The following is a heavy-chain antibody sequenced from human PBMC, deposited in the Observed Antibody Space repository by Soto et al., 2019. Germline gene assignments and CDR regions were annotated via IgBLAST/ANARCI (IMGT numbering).Heavy chain of an antibody. CDR2: ISTTRGNT. V-gene: IGHV1-18*01. CDR1: GYTFSSYS. J-gene: IGHJ4*02. Sequence: QIQMVQSGAEVKQPGASVKISCKTSGYTFSSYSINWVRQAPGQGLAWMAWISTTRGNTHYAERVQGRVPVTLDTSARTAFMEMWGLTSDDTAVYFCARDNGYYDFWGQGTLVTVSS. CDR3: ARDNGYYDF. D-gene: IGHD2-8*01.